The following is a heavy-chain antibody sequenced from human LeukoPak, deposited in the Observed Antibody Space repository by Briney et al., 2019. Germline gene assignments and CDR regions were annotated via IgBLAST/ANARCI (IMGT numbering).Heavy chain of an antibody. CDR3: ASEVTASSFDY. D-gene: IGHD1-14*01. J-gene: IGHJ4*02. CDR1: GFTFSSYS. V-gene: IGHV3-48*01. CDR2: VSSSSSTI. Sequence: GGSLRLSCAASGFTFSSYSINWVRQAPGKGLEWVSCVSSSSSTIYYADSVKGRFTISRDNAKNSLYLQMNSLRAEDTAVYYCASEVTASSFDYWGQGTLVTVSS.